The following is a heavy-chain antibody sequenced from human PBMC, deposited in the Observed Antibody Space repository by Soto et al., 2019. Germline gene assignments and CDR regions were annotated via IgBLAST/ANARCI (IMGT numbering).Heavy chain of an antibody. CDR1: GGTFSSYA. CDR3: ARAEIPYYYDSSGPRLGFSFDY. CDR2: IIPIFGTA. J-gene: IGHJ4*02. D-gene: IGHD3-22*01. V-gene: IGHV1-69*13. Sequence: GASVKVSCKASGGTFSSYAISWVRQAPGQGLEWMGGIIPIFGTANYAQKFQGRVTITADDSTSTAYMELSSLRSEDTAVYYCARAEIPYYYDSSGPRLGFSFDYWGQGTLVTVSS.